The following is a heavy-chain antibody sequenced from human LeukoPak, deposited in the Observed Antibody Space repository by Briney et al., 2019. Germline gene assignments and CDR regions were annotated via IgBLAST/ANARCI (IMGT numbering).Heavy chain of an antibody. Sequence: GASAKVSCKASGYTFTGYYVHWVRQAPGQGLEWMGWMNPNSGGTIYPQKFQGRVTMTRDTSISTGYMELSRLRSDDTAVYYCARAYCSGGSCYEFDYWGQGTLVTVSS. D-gene: IGHD2-15*01. CDR2: MNPNSGGT. CDR3: ARAYCSGGSCYEFDY. V-gene: IGHV1-2*02. CDR1: GYTFTGYY. J-gene: IGHJ4*02.